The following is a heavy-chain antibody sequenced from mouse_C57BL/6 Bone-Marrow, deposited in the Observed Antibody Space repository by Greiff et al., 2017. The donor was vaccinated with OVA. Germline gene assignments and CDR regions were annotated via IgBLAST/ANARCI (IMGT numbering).Heavy chain of an antibody. V-gene: IGHV1-61*01. Sequence: VQLQQPGAELVRPGSSVKLSCKASGYTFTSYWMDWVKQRPGQGLEWIGNIYPSDSETHYNQKFKDKATLTVDKSSSTAYMQLSSLTSEDSAVYYFARSTVVAPFDYWGQGTTLTVSS. D-gene: IGHD1-1*01. J-gene: IGHJ2*01. CDR2: IYPSDSET. CDR1: GYTFTSYW. CDR3: ARSTVVAPFDY.